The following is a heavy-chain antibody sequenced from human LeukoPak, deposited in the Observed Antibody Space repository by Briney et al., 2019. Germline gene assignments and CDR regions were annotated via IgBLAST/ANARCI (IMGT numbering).Heavy chain of an antibody. V-gene: IGHV3-23*01. J-gene: IGHJ4*02. Sequence: GGSLRLSCAASGFTFSNYAMSWVRQAPGKGLEWVSAISGSGGETYYAESVKGRFTISRDNSKNTLYLQMNSLRAEDTAVYYCAKDRRPYYYGSGSGGDYWGQGTLVTVSS. CDR3: AKDRRPYYYGSGSGGDY. CDR2: ISGSGGET. D-gene: IGHD3-10*01. CDR1: GFTFSNYA.